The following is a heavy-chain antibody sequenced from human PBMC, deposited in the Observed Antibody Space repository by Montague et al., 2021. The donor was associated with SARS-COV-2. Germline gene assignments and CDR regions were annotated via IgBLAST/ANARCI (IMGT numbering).Heavy chain of an antibody. CDR1: GFSLSTSGMC. D-gene: IGHD3-10*01. CDR3: ARSSVVRGVSLDY. CDR2: IDWDDDK. J-gene: IGHJ4*02. Sequence: PALVQPTQILTLTCTFSGFSLSTSGMCVSWIRQPPGKALEWLARIDWDDDKHYSTSLKTRLTISKDTSKNQVVLTMTNMDPVDTATYYCARSSVVRGVSLDYWGQGTQVTVSS. V-gene: IGHV2-70*11.